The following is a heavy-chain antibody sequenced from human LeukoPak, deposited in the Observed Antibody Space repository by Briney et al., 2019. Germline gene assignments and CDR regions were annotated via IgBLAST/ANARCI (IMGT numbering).Heavy chain of an antibody. V-gene: IGHV1-18*01. CDR2: ISAYNGNT. J-gene: IGHJ4*02. D-gene: IGHD6-6*01. CDR3: AREPTDEAPQEGSFDY. Sequence: ASVKVSCKASGYTFTSYGISWVRQAPGQGLEWMGWISAYNGNTNYAQKLQGRVTMTTDTSTSTAYMELRSLRSDDTAVYYCAREPTDEAPQEGSFDYWAREPWSPSPQ. CDR1: GYTFTSYG.